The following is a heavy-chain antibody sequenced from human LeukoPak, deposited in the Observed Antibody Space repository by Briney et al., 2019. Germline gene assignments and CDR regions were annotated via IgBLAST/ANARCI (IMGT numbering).Heavy chain of an antibody. J-gene: IGHJ6*03. CDR3: GLSGNYYYYYMDV. D-gene: IGHD6-25*01. CDR2: IIPIFGIP. CDR1: GGTFRTFA. Sequence: SVKVSCMASGGTFRTFAISGVRQAPGQGLEWMGGIIPIFGIPDSAQKFQGRLTITADESTTTAYMELSSLRSDDTAIYYCGLSGNYYYYYMDVWGKGTTVTISS. V-gene: IGHV1-69*13.